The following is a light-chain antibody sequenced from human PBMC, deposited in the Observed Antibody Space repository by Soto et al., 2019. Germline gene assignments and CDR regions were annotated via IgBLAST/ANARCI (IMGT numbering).Light chain of an antibody. CDR1: QRVGSY. Sequence: PGERATLSFRASQRVGSYLAWYPQKPGQAPRLLIYDASNRATGIPARFSGSGAGTEFTLTISSLEPEDFAVYYCQQRKNWQGTFGQGTRLDIK. CDR2: DAS. CDR3: QQRKNWQGT. V-gene: IGKV3-11*01. J-gene: IGKJ5*01.